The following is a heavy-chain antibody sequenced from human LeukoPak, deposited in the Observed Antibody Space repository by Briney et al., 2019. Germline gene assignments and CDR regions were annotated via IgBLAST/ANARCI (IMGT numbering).Heavy chain of an antibody. J-gene: IGHJ4*02. V-gene: IGHV4-39*01. CDR2: RYYSGST. D-gene: IGHD3-10*01. CDR1: GASISSSIYY. CDR3: ARHYYGSGRRDY. Sequence: SETLSLTCTVSGASISSSIYYWGWIRQPPGKGLEWIGSRYYSGSTYYNPSLKSRVTISVDTSKNQFSLKLTSVTAADTALYYCARHYYGSGRRDYWGQGTLVTVTS.